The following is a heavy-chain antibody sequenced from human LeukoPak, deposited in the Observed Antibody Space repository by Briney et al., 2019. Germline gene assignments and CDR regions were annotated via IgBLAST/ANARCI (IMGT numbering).Heavy chain of an antibody. Sequence: AETLSLTCTVSGGSISSSSYYWGWIRQPPRKGLEWIGYIYYSGSTNYNPSLKSRVTISVDTSKNQFSLKLSSVTAADTAVYYCARNQGDSLYYYDSSPFMDVWGKGTTVTVSS. J-gene: IGHJ6*03. CDR1: GGSISSSSYY. D-gene: IGHD3-22*01. V-gene: IGHV4-61*05. CDR2: IYYSGST. CDR3: ARNQGDSLYYYDSSPFMDV.